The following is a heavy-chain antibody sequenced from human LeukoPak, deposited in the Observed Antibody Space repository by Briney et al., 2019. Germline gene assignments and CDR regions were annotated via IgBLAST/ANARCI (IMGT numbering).Heavy chain of an antibody. V-gene: IGHV3-23*01. CDR3: ARDATAHWEY. Sequence: GGSLRLSCAASGFAFSSHAMSWVRQAPGKGLEWVSGISGSGDGTFYADSVKGRFTISRDNSKNTLYLQMNNLRAEDTAMYYCARDATAHWEYWGQGTLVTVSS. D-gene: IGHD1-26*01. CDR2: ISGSGDGT. CDR1: GFAFSSHA. J-gene: IGHJ4*02.